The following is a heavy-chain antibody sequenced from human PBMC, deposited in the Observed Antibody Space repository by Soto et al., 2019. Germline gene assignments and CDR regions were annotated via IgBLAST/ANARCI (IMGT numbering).Heavy chain of an antibody. CDR1: GGSFTSNNW. CDR3: ASRVPGTSVDY. V-gene: IGHV4-4*02. J-gene: IGHJ4*02. D-gene: IGHD1-7*01. CDR2: IYRTGST. Sequence: QVQLQDSGPGLVKPSGTLSLTCAVSGGSFTSNNWWTWVRQPPGQGLEWIGEIYRTGSTNYNPSLMSRVTISLDKSENQFSLKVTSLTAADTAVSYFASRVPGTSVDYWGQGTLVTVSS.